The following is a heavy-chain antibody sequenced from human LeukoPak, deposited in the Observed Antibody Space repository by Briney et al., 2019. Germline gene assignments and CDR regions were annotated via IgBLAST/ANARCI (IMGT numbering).Heavy chain of an antibody. CDR1: GGTFSSYA. V-gene: IGHV1-69*04. D-gene: IGHD3-22*01. Sequence: GSSVKVSCKASGGTFSSYAISCVRQAPGQGLEWMLKIIAIFGIANYAQKFQGRVTITADKSTSTAYMELSSLRSEDTAVYYCAREDYYDSSGYPTRPDYWGQGTLVTVSS. CDR3: AREDYYDSSGYPTRPDY. J-gene: IGHJ4*02. CDR2: IIAIFGIA.